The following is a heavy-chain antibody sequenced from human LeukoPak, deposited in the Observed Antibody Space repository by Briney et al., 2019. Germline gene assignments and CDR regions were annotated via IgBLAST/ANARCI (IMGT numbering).Heavy chain of an antibody. CDR2: IGTAGDT. V-gene: IGHV3-13*01. J-gene: IGHJ5*02. Sequence: GGSLRLSCAASGFTFSSYDMHWVRQATGKGLEWVSAIGTAGDTYYPGSVKGRFTISRENAKNSLYLQVNSLRAEDTAVYYCARVYYGSGSYRWFDPWGQGTLVTVSS. CDR3: ARVYYGSGSYRWFDP. D-gene: IGHD3-10*01. CDR1: GFTFSSYD.